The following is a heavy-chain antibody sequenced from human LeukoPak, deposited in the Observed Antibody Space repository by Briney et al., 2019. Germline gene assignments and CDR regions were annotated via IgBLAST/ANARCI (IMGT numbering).Heavy chain of an antibody. Sequence: GGSLRLSCAASGFTVSSNYMSWVRQAPGKGLEWVAVIYTGGRTYYADSVKGRFTISRDNSKNTLYLQMNSLRAEDTAVYYCATYHYYDSSGYPDYWGQGTLVTVSS. CDR2: IYTGGRT. CDR3: ATYHYYDSSGYPDY. V-gene: IGHV3-66*01. D-gene: IGHD3-22*01. J-gene: IGHJ4*02. CDR1: GFTVSSNY.